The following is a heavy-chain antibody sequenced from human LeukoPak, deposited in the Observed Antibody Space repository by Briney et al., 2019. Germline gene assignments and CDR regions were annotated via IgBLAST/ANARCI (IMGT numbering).Heavy chain of an antibody. CDR2: IYHSGST. CDR3: ASGARGSYIDY. D-gene: IGHD3-16*01. Sequence: PSETLSLTCTVSGGSISSSSYYWGWIRQPPGKGLEWIGSIYHSGSTYYNPSLKSRVTISVDTSKNQFSLKLSSVTAADTAVYYCASGARGSYIDYWGQGTLVTVSS. J-gene: IGHJ4*02. V-gene: IGHV4-39*07. CDR1: GGSISSSSYY.